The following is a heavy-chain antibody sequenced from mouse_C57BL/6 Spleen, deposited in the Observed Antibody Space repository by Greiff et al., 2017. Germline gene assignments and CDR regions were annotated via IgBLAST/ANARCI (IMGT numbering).Heavy chain of an antibody. CDR3: ARRGYGSSSYWYFDV. CDR2: IDPSDSYT. V-gene: IGHV1-50*01. J-gene: IGHJ1*03. D-gene: IGHD1-1*01. Sequence: VQLQQPGAELVKPGASVKLSCKASGYTFTSYWMQWVKQRPGQGLEWIGEIDPSDSYTNYNQKFKGKATLTVDTSSSTAYMQLSSLTSEDSAVYYCARRGYGSSSYWYFDVWGTGTTVTVSS. CDR1: GYTFTSYW.